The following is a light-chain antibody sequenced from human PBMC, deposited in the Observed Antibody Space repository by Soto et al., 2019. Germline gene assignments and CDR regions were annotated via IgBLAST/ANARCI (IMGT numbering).Light chain of an antibody. V-gene: IGLV2-14*02. CDR3: NSYTGTSALI. J-gene: IGLJ1*01. CDR2: DVS. Sequence: QSVLTQPASVSGSPGQSITISCTGTSSDVGTYKHVSWYQQHPGQAPKLIIYDVSNRPSGISDRLSGSKSGNTASLTISGLQADDEADYYCNSYTGTSALIFGTGTKVTVL. CDR1: SSDVGTYKH.